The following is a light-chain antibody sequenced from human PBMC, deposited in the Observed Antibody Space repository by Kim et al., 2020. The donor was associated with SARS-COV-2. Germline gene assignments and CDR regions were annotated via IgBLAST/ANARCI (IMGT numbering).Light chain of an antibody. CDR1: SSDVGGYNY. CDR3: CSYAGGYSHVL. V-gene: IGLV2-11*01. CDR2: DVN. J-gene: IGLJ2*01. Sequence: QSALTQPRSVSGSPGQSVTISCTGTSSDVGGYNYVSWYQKHPGKAPKLIIYDVNDRPSGVPDRFSGSKTGNTASLTISGLQAEDEAYYYCCSYAGGYSHVLFGGGTQLTVL.